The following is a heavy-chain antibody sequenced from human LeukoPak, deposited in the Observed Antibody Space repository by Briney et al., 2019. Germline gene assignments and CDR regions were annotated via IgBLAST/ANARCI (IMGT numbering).Heavy chain of an antibody. CDR3: AKRYYYGSGSYFLESDTDYSMDV. CDR2: ISSSTGNT. D-gene: IGHD3-10*01. Sequence: GGSLRLSCAASGFTFSSYAMSWVRQAPGKGLECVSFISSSTGNTYYAYSVKGRFTLSRDNSKNTLYLQMNSLRDEDTAVYYCAKRYYYGSGSYFLESDTDYSMDVWGQGTTVTVPS. V-gene: IGHV3-23*01. J-gene: IGHJ6*02. CDR1: GFTFSSYA.